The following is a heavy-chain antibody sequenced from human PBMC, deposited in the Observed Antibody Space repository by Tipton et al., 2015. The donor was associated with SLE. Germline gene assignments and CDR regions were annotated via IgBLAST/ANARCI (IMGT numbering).Heavy chain of an antibody. D-gene: IGHD3-22*01. V-gene: IGHV4-39*07. J-gene: IGHJ3*02. CDR2: IYYSGST. Sequence: LRLSCTVSGGSISSSSYYWGWIRQPPGKGLEWIGSIYYSGSTYYNPSLKSRVTISVDTSKNQFSLKLSSVTAADTAVYYCARERLITMIVVVMTGDAFDIWGQGTMVTVSS. CDR3: ARERLITMIVVVMTGDAFDI. CDR1: GGSISSSSYY.